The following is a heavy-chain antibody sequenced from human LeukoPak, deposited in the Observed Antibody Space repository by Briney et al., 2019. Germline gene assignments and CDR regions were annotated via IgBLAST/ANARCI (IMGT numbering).Heavy chain of an antibody. CDR1: GYSISSGYY. D-gene: IGHD3-10*01. Sequence: SETLSLTCTVSGYSISSGYYWGWIRQPPGKGLEWIGSIYHSGSTYYNPSLESRVTISVDTSRNQFSLKLTSVTAADTAVYYCAKSNGYGLVDIWGQGTMVTVSS. CDR3: AKSNGYGLVDI. J-gene: IGHJ3*02. V-gene: IGHV4-38-2*02. CDR2: IYHSGST.